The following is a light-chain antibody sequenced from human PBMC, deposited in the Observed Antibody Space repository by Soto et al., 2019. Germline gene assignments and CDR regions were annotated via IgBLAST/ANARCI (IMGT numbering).Light chain of an antibody. CDR3: QHYNSYSEA. CDR2: WAS. V-gene: IGKV4-1*01. CDR1: QSVLYSSNNKNN. Sequence: DIVMTQSPDSLAVSLGERATINCKSSQSVLYSSNNKNNLAWYQQKPGQPPKLLIYWASSRESGVPVRFSGSGSGTEFTLTISSLQPDDFATYYCQHYNSYSEAFGQGTKVDI. J-gene: IGKJ1*01.